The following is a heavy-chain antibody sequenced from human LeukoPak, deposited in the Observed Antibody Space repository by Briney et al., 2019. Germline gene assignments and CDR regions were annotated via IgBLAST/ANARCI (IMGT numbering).Heavy chain of an antibody. CDR1: GGSFSNGNYY. Sequence: PSETLSLTCTVSGGSFSNGNYYWRWIRQPPGKGLEWIGNMHYSGSTNYNPSLKSRVTISVDTSMNQFSLLLTSATAADTAVYYCARDSLLRGSGWDYWYFDLWGRGTLVTVSS. J-gene: IGHJ2*01. V-gene: IGHV4-61*01. CDR3: ARDSLLRGSGWDYWYFDL. D-gene: IGHD6-25*01. CDR2: MHYSGST.